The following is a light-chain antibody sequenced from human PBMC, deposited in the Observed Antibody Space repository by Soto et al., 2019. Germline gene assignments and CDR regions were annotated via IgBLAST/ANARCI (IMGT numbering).Light chain of an antibody. J-gene: IGKJ5*01. CDR2: DAS. CDR3: QKYENLPT. V-gene: IGKV1-33*01. Sequence: SQSPSSLSASVGDRVTITCQASQNINNYLNWYQQKPGRAPKLLIYDASNLEAGVPSRFRGSGSGTDFTFTISRLQPEDIATYYCQKYENLPTFGQGTRLEIK. CDR1: QNINNY.